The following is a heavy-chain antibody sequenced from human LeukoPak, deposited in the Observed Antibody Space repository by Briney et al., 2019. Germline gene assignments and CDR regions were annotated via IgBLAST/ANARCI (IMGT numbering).Heavy chain of an antibody. V-gene: IGHV3-23*01. CDR2: ISGSGGST. CDR1: GFTFSSYG. J-gene: IGHJ4*02. Sequence: GGSLRLSCAASGFTFSSYGMSWVRQAPGKGLEWVSAISGSGGSTYYADAVKGRFTISRDNSKNTLFLEMSNPRPEDTAVYYCARPGHGNYGPVGYWGQGTLVTVSS. D-gene: IGHD3-22*01. CDR3: ARPGHGNYGPVGY.